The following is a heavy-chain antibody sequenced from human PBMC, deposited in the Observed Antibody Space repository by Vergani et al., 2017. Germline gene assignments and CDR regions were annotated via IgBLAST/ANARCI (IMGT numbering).Heavy chain of an antibody. V-gene: IGHV3-30*04. CDR3: AGEYLGYWFDP. J-gene: IGHJ5*02. CDR2: ISYDGSNK. Sequence: QVQLVESGGGVVQPGRSLRLSCAASGFTFSSYAMHWVRQAPGKGVEWVAVISYDGSNKYYADSVKGRFTISRDNSKSTLYLQMNSLRAEDTAVYYCAGEYLGYWFDPWGQGTLVTVSS. D-gene: IGHD2-2*02. CDR1: GFTFSSYA.